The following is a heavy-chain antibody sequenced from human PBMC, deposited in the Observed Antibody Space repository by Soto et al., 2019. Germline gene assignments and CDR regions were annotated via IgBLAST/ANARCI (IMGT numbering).Heavy chain of an antibody. V-gene: IGHV4-31*03. J-gene: IGHJ3*01. CDR3: ARARLRAVYAFDF. Sequence: SETLALSCTLSGVTITSGAYYLTWVQQQPGKGLEWIGYIYYNGNTYFSPSLKSRLTISIDTSKHQFSLKLSSVTAADPAMYYCARARLRAVYAFDFWGQGTMVTVSS. CDR2: IYYNGNT. CDR1: GVTITSGAYY. D-gene: IGHD4-17*01.